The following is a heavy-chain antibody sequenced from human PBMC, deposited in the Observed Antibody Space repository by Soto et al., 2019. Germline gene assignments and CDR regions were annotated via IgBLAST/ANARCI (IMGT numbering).Heavy chain of an antibody. D-gene: IGHD3-22*01. CDR1: GYTFTSYG. CDR3: ARAGDSSAWGLDAAFDI. Sequence: QVQLVQSGAEVKKPGASVKVSCKASGYTFTSYGISWVRQAPGQGLEWMGWISAYNGNTNYAQKLQGRVTMTTDTCTSTAYMERRSLRSDDTAVYYCARAGDSSAWGLDAAFDIWGQGTTVTGSS. V-gene: IGHV1-18*01. CDR2: ISAYNGNT. J-gene: IGHJ3*02.